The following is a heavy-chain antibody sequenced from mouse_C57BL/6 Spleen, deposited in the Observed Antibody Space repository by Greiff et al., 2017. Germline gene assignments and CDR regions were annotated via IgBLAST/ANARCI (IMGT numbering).Heavy chain of an antibody. CDR3: ARYFRDYDGHWYFDV. CDR2: ISYSGST. CDR1: GYSITSDY. J-gene: IGHJ1*03. D-gene: IGHD2-4*01. V-gene: IGHV3-8*01. Sequence: VQLKQSGPGLAKPSQTLSLTCSVTGYSITSDYWNWIRKFPGNKLEYMGYISYSGSTYYNPSLKSRISITRDTSKNQYYLQLNSVTTEDTATYYCARYFRDYDGHWYFDVWGTGTTVTVSS.